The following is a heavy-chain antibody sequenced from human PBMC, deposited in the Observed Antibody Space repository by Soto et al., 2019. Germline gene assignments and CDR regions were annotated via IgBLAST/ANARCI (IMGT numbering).Heavy chain of an antibody. CDR1: GDSVRSGRSY. D-gene: IGHD3-9*01. J-gene: IGHJ4*02. Sequence: QVQLQESGPGLVKPSETLSLTCPVSGDSVRSGRSYWSWIRQPPGEGLEWIGYIFYTGSTDSNPTLIGRVTILVDTAENQFSLRLSSGTAADTVVYYCARSAGYFGWVEYWGQGTLVTVSS. CDR2: IFYTGST. V-gene: IGHV4-61*01. CDR3: ARSAGYFGWVEY.